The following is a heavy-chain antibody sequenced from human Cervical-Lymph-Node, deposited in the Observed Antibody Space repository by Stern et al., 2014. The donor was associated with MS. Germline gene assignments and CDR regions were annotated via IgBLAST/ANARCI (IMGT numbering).Heavy chain of an antibody. CDR3: AKEVAGHRLGMMDV. Sequence: MQLVESGAEVKKPGASVKVSCKASGYTFTSYYMHWVRQAPGQGLAWMGIINPSGGSTSYAQKLQGRVTMTRDTSTRTVYMELSSLRSEDTAVYYCAKEVAGHRLGMMDVWGQGTTVTVSS. CDR1: GYTFTSYY. CDR2: INPSGGST. J-gene: IGHJ6*02. V-gene: IGHV1-46*01. D-gene: IGHD6-19*01.